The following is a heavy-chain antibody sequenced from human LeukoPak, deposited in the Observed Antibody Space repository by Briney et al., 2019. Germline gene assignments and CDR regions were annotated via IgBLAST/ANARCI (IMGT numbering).Heavy chain of an antibody. CDR3: ARGLVEMATISSSYFDY. Sequence: PGGSLRLSCAASGFTFSSYSTNWVRQAPGKGLEWVSYISSSGSTIYYADSVKGRFTISRDNAKNSLYLQMNSLRAEDTAVYYCARGLVEMATISSSYFDYWGQGTLVTVSS. J-gene: IGHJ4*02. CDR2: ISSSGSTI. V-gene: IGHV3-48*04. CDR1: GFTFSSYS. D-gene: IGHD5-24*01.